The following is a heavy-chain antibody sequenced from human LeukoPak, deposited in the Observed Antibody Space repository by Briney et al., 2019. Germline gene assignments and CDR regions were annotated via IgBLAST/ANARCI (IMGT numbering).Heavy chain of an antibody. J-gene: IGHJ5*02. CDR3: AREGAVPGIDP. CDR1: GYSITSGFS. CDR2: ISYYGST. Sequence: SETLPLTCTVSGYSITSGFSWGWIRQPPGKGLEWIATISYYGSTSYSSSLQSRLFISMDTSKNQFSLSLTSVTAADTAVYYCAREGAVPGIDPWGQGSLVTVSS. D-gene: IGHD3-16*01. V-gene: IGHV4-38-2*02.